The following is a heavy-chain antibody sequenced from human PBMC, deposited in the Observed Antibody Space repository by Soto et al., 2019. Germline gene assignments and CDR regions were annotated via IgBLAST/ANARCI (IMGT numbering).Heavy chain of an antibody. Sequence: GASVKVSCKTSGYTFSNYVITWVLQAPGQPLEWLGWISLYSDGTNYAQKFQGRVSMTTDTSTTTAYMELRSLRSDDTAVYYCARVVPGAEAWFDPWGQGTLVTVSS. J-gene: IGHJ5*02. CDR1: GYTFSNYV. D-gene: IGHD2-2*01. CDR3: ARVVPGAEAWFDP. CDR2: ISLYSDGT. V-gene: IGHV1-18*01.